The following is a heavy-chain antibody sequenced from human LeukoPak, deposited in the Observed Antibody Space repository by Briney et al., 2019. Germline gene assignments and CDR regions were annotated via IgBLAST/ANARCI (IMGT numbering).Heavy chain of an antibody. CDR1: GFTFSSYG. CDR2: ISYDGSNK. Sequence: GGSLRLSCAASGFTFSSYGMHWVRQAPGKGLEVVAVISYDGSNKYYADAVKGRFTISRDNSKNTLYLQMNSLRAEDTAVYYCAKSGSFRSGRPFDYWGQGTLVTVSS. J-gene: IGHJ4*02. D-gene: IGHD3-10*01. CDR3: AKSGSFRSGRPFDY. V-gene: IGHV3-30*18.